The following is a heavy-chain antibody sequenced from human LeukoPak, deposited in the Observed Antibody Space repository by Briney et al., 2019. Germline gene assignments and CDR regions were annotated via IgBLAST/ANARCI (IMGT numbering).Heavy chain of an antibody. CDR2: ISSTSNYI. V-gene: IGHV3-21*01. J-gene: IGHJ3*02. CDR1: GFTFSTYA. CDR3: ARGGIITSYAFEI. Sequence: GGSLRLSCAASGFTFSTYAISWVRQAPGKGLEWVSCISSTSNYIFYADSVRGRFTISRDNAKNSLYPQMDSLRAEGTAVYYCARGGIITSYAFEIWGQGAMVTVSS. D-gene: IGHD1-26*01.